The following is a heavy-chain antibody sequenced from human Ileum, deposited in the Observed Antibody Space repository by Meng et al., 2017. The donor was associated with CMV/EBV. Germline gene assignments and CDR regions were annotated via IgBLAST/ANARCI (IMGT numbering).Heavy chain of an antibody. J-gene: IGHJ4*02. V-gene: IGHV3-74*01. CDR1: GFTFSSSW. CDR2: IDGPTPNT. Sequence: EAQLVESGGDLVQPGGSLRLSCAASGFTFSSSWMHWVRQAPGKGLVWVSHIDGPTPNTHYAESAKGRFAISRDNSQNTLYLHMNALRAEDTAVYYCTTWIVAHFDYWGPGTLVTVSS. CDR3: TTWIVAHFDY. D-gene: IGHD5-12*01.